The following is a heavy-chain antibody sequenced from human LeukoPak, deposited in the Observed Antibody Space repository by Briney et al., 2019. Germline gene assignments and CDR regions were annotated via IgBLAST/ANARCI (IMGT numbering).Heavy chain of an antibody. D-gene: IGHD5-12*01. CDR1: GYTFTSYG. CDR3: ARDSLANSGYESHFDY. Sequence: ASVKVSCKASGYTFTSYGISWVRQAPGQGLEWMGWISAYNGNTNYAQKLQGRVTMTTDTSTSTAYMELRSLRSDDTAAYYCARDSLANSGYESHFDYWGQGTLVTVSS. J-gene: IGHJ4*02. V-gene: IGHV1-18*01. CDR2: ISAYNGNT.